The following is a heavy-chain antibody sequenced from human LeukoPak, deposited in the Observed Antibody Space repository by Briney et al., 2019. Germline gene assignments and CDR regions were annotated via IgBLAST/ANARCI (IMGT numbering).Heavy chain of an antibody. CDR2: ISAYNGNT. J-gene: IGHJ4*02. Sequence: ASVKVSCKASGYTFTSYGISWVRQAPGQGLEWMGWISAYNGNTNYAQKLQDGVTMTTDTSTSTAYMELRSLRSDDTAVYYCARSVGRIAAAGSDYWGQGTLVTVSS. CDR1: GYTFTSYG. D-gene: IGHD6-13*01. V-gene: IGHV1-18*01. CDR3: ARSVGRIAAAGSDY.